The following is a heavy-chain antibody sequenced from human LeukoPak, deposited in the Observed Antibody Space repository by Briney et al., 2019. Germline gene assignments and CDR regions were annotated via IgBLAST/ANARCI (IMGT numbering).Heavy chain of an antibody. D-gene: IGHD2-2*01. V-gene: IGHV3-23*01. CDR1: GFSLSRNA. J-gene: IGHJ4*02. Sequence: GGSLRLSCAVSGFSLSRNAMCWVRQAPGKGLEWVSAISLNGDSTYYADSVQGRFTISRDTSKNTLFLQMDTLRVEDTATYYCAKEEVPNDYWGQGTLVTVSA. CDR3: AKEEVPNDY. CDR2: ISLNGDST.